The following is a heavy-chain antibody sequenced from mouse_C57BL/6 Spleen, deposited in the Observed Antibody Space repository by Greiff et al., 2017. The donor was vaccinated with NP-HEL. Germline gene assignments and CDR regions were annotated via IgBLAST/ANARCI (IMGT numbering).Heavy chain of an antibody. J-gene: IGHJ4*01. CDR1: GYTFTDYE. CDR3: TRIVVASMDY. CDR2: IDPETGGT. V-gene: IGHV1-15*01. Sequence: VQLQQSGAELVRPGASVTLSCKASGYTFTDYEMHWVKQTPVHGLEWIGAIDPETGGTAYNQKFKGKAILTADKSSSTAYMELRSLTSEDSAVYYCTRIVVASMDYWGQGTSVTVSS. D-gene: IGHD1-1*01.